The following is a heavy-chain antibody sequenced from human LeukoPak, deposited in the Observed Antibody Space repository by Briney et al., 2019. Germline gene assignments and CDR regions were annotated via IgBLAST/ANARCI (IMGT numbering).Heavy chain of an antibody. J-gene: IGHJ4*02. CDR3: AKDSSGYPFDY. CDR1: GFTFSSYG. V-gene: IGHV3-30*18. Sequence: GGSLRLSCAASGFTFSSYGMHWARQTPGKGLEWVAVISYDGSNKYYADSVKGRFTISRDNPKNTLYLQMNSLRAEDTAVYYCAKDSSGYPFDYWGQGTLVTVSS. D-gene: IGHD5-12*01. CDR2: ISYDGSNK.